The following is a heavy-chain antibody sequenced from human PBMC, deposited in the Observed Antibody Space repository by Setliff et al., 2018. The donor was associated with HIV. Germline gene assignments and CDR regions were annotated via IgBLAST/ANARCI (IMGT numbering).Heavy chain of an antibody. CDR3: ARGYSGSYYEDAFDI. V-gene: IGHV1-46*01. D-gene: IGHD1-26*01. CDR1: GYTFTSYY. J-gene: IGHJ3*02. CDR2: TNPSGGST. Sequence: ASVKVSCKASGYTFTSYYIHWVRQVPGQGLGWMGITNPSGGSTSYAQRFQGRVTMTRDTSTSTVYMELGSLRSEDTAVYYCARGYSGSYYEDAFDIWGQGTMVTVSS.